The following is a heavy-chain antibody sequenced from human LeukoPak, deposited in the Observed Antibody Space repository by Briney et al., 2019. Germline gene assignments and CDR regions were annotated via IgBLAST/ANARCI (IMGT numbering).Heavy chain of an antibody. J-gene: IGHJ6*02. CDR1: GGSFSGYY. Sequence: PSETLSLTCAVYGGSFSGYYWSWIRQPPGKGLEWIGEINHSGSTNYNPSLKSRVTISVDTSKNQFSLKLSSVTAADTAVYYCARGLPAADTYWYYYYGMDVWGQGTTVTVSS. D-gene: IGHD2-2*01. CDR3: ARGLPAADTYWYYYYGMDV. CDR2: INHSGST. V-gene: IGHV4-34*01.